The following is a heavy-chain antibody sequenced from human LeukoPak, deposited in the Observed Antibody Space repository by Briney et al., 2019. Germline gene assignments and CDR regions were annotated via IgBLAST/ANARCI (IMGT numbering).Heavy chain of an antibody. CDR2: ISAYNGNT. Sequence: ASVKVSCKASGYTFTRYGFSWVRQAPGQGLEWMGWISAYNGNTNYAQKLQDRVTMITDTSTSTAYMELRSLTSDDTAVYYCGRDYIIRGVTIDYWGQGTLVTVSS. V-gene: IGHV1-18*01. CDR3: GRDYIIRGVTIDY. D-gene: IGHD3-10*01. CDR1: GYTFTRYG. J-gene: IGHJ4*02.